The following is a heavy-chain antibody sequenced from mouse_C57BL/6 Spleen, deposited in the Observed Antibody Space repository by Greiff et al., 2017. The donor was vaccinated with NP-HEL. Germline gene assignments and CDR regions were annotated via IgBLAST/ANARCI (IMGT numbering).Heavy chain of an antibody. CDR1: GYTFTDYE. V-gene: IGHV1-15*01. D-gene: IGHD3-2*02. Sequence: QVQLQQSGAELVRPGASVTLSCKASGYTFTDYEMHWVKQTPVHGLEWIGAIDPETGGTAYNQKFKGKAILTADKSSSTAYMELRSLTSADSAVYYCTRSETAQEGFAYWGQGTLVTVS. CDR2: IDPETGGT. J-gene: IGHJ3*01. CDR3: TRSETAQEGFAY.